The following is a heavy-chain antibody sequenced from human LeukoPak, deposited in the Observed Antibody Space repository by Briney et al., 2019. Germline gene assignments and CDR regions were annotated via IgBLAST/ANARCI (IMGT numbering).Heavy chain of an antibody. Sequence: SETLSLTCTVSGGSISSGDYYWSWIRQPPGKGLEWIGYIYYSGSTNYNPSLKSRVTISVDTSKNQFSLKLSSVTAADTAVYYCATNWDFDYYYGMDVWGQGTTVTVSS. CDR3: ATNWDFDYYYGMDV. V-gene: IGHV4-61*08. CDR1: GGSISSGDYY. D-gene: IGHD7-27*01. J-gene: IGHJ6*02. CDR2: IYYSGST.